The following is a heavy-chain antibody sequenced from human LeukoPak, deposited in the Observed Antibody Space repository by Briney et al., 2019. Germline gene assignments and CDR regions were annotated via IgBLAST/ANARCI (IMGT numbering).Heavy chain of an antibody. CDR2: INPSGGST. V-gene: IGHV1-46*01. CDR1: GYTFTSYY. D-gene: IGHD3-22*01. J-gene: IGHJ1*01. CDR3: AGDRYYYDSSGYYERGSPGFQH. Sequence: ASVKVSCKASGYTFTSYYMHWVRQAPGQGLEWMGIINPSGGSTSYAQKFQGRVTMTRDTSTSTVYMELSSLRSEDTAVYYCAGDRYYYDSSGYYERGSPGFQHWGQGTLVTVSS.